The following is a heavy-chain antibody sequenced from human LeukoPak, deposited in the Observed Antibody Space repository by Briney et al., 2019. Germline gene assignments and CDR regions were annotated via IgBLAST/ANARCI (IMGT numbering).Heavy chain of an antibody. CDR1: GFTFSSYA. D-gene: IGHD1-14*01. J-gene: IGHJ4*02. CDR2: ISGSGSNT. V-gene: IGHV3-23*01. CDR3: AKPARTDYADY. Sequence: GGTLRLSCAASGFTFSSYAMNWVRQAPGKGLEWVSAISGSGSNTYYADSVKGRFTISRDNSKNTLYLQMNSLRAEDTAVYYCAKPARTDYADYWGQGTLVTVSS.